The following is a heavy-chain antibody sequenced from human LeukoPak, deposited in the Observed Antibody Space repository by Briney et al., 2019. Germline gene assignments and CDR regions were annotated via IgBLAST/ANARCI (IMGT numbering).Heavy chain of an antibody. CDR3: AKDRDWNPAAVEF. D-gene: IGHD1-1*01. CDR1: GFTFSDYA. J-gene: IGHJ4*02. V-gene: IGHV3-23*01. Sequence: PGGSLRLSCAASGFTFSDYAMSWVRQPPGKGLEWVSAIRDTGNSAYYADSVRGRFTISRDNSKSTVYLQMNSLRAEDTAVYYCAKDRDWNPAAVEFWGQGTLVTVSS. CDR2: IRDTGNSA.